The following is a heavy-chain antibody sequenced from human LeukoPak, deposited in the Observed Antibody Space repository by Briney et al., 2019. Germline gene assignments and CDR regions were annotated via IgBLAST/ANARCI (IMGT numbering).Heavy chain of an antibody. CDR1: GGSFSGYY. Sequence: SETLSLTCAVYGGSFSGYYWSWVRQPPGKGLEWIGEINHSGSTNYNPSLKSRVTISVDTSKNQFSLKLSSVTAADTAVYYCASDNFRDGYYFDYWGQGTLVTVSS. V-gene: IGHV4-34*01. D-gene: IGHD5-24*01. CDR3: ASDNFRDGYYFDY. CDR2: INHSGST. J-gene: IGHJ4*02.